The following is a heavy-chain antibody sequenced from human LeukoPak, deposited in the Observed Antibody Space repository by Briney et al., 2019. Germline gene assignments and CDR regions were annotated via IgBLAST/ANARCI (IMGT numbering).Heavy chain of an antibody. CDR1: GYTFTSYG. CDR3: ARVGYDILTGYYNAFDY. Sequence: ASVKVSCKASGYTFTSYGISWVRQAPGQGLEWMGWTSAYNGNTNYAQKLQGGVTMTTDTSTSTAYMELRSLRSDDTAVYYCARVGYDILTGYYNAFDYWGQGTLVTVSS. J-gene: IGHJ4*02. V-gene: IGHV1-18*01. D-gene: IGHD3-9*01. CDR2: TSAYNGNT.